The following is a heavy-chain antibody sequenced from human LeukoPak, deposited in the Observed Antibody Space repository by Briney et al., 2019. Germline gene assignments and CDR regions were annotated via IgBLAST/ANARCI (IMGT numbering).Heavy chain of an antibody. D-gene: IGHD6-19*01. V-gene: IGHV3-21*04. CDR2: ISSSSSYI. Sequence: GGSLRLSCAASGFTFSSYSMNWVRQAPGKGLEWVSSISSSSSYIYYADSVRGRFTISRDNAKNSLYLQMNSLRAEDTAVYYCARARGSGWPVDYWGQGTLVTVSS. CDR3: ARARGSGWPVDY. J-gene: IGHJ4*02. CDR1: GFTFSSYS.